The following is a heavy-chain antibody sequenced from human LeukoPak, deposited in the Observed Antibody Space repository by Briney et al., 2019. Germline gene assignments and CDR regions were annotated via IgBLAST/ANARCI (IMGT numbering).Heavy chain of an antibody. D-gene: IGHD3/OR15-3a*01. J-gene: IGHJ5*02. Sequence: ASVKVSCKASGYTFTSYGFSWVRQAPGQGLEWMGWISAYSGKTNYAQKLQGRLTLTTDTSTTTAYMELRSLRSDDTAVYYCARDGAGEDDFLSGTYPWGQGTLVTVSS. CDR1: GYTFTSYG. CDR3: ARDGAGEDDFLSGTYP. V-gene: IGHV1-18*01. CDR2: ISAYSGKT.